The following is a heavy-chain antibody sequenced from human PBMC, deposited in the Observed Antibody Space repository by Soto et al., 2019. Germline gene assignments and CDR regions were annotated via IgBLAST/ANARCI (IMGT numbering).Heavy chain of an antibody. CDR2: ITGSGGST. CDR1: GFTFSTYA. Sequence: EVQLLESGAGLVQPGGSLRLSCAASGFTFSTYAMIWVRQAPGKGLEWVSVITGSGGSTYYADSVKGRFTISRDTSKNTLFLQMYSLRAEDTAVYYCAKDRYGDYGGIDYWGQGTMVTVSS. CDR3: AKDRYGDYGGIDY. V-gene: IGHV3-23*01. D-gene: IGHD4-17*01. J-gene: IGHJ4*02.